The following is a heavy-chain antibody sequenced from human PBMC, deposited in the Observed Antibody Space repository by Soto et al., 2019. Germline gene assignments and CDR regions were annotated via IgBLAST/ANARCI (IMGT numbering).Heavy chain of an antibody. D-gene: IGHD3-16*02. Sequence: ASVKVSCKASGYTFTSYGISWVRQAPGQGLEWMGWISAYNGNTNYAQKLQGRVTMTTDTSTSTAYMELRSLRSDDTAVYYCATSPAVSWGSYRNGLFYMDVWGKGTTVTVSS. J-gene: IGHJ6*03. CDR1: GYTFTSYG. CDR3: ATSPAVSWGSYRNGLFYMDV. V-gene: IGHV1-18*01. CDR2: ISAYNGNT.